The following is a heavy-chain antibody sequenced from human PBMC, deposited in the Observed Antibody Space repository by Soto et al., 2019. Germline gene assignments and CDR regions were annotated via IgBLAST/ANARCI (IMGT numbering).Heavy chain of an antibody. J-gene: IGHJ6*02. CDR1: GYSFTTYW. D-gene: IGHD6-13*01. CDR3: ARANLYSSTWYYYYYGMDV. V-gene: IGHV5-51*01. CDR2: IYPGDSDT. Sequence: GQSLEISYQGSGYSFTTYWIGWVRQMPGKGLEWMGTIYPGDSDTKYSPSFQGQVTISVDKSISIAYLQWSSLKASDTAIYYCARANLYSSTWYYYYYGMDVWGQGTTVTVSS.